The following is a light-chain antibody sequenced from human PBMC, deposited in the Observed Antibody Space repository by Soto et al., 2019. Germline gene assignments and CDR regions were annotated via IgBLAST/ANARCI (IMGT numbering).Light chain of an antibody. CDR1: QTVLTN. V-gene: IGKV3-15*01. Sequence: VVMTQSPSSLSVSPGERVSLSCRASQTVLTNLAWYQQKPGQAPRLLIYAASATATGIPARFSGSGSGTEFTLTISSLQSEDFAVYYCQQYNHWPRTFGQGTKVDIK. CDR3: QQYNHWPRT. CDR2: AAS. J-gene: IGKJ1*01.